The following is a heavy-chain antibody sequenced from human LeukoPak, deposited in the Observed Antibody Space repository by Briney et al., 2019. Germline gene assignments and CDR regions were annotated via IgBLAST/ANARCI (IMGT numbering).Heavy chain of an antibody. CDR3: AAMFWSGYYTGVDY. Sequence: SQTLSLTCTVSGGPISSGSYYWSWIRQPAGKGLEWIGRIYTSGSTNYNPSLKSRVTISVDTSKNQFSLKLSSVTAADTAVYYCAAMFWSGYYTGVDYWGQGTLVTVSS. J-gene: IGHJ4*02. D-gene: IGHD3-3*01. CDR2: IYTSGST. V-gene: IGHV4-61*02. CDR1: GGPISSGSYY.